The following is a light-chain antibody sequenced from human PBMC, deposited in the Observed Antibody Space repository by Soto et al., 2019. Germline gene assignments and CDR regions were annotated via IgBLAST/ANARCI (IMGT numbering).Light chain of an antibody. Sequence: IQMTQSPSSLSGSVGDRVTITCRASQTISSWLAWYQQKPGKAPKLLIYKASTLKSGVPSRFSGSGSGTDFTLTISSLQPDAFATYYCQHYNSYSEAFGQGNKV. J-gene: IGKJ1*01. CDR1: QTISSW. CDR3: QHYNSYSEA. CDR2: KAS. V-gene: IGKV1-5*03.